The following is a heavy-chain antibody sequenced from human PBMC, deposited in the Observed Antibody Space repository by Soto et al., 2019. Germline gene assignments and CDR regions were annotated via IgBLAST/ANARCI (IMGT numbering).Heavy chain of an antibody. J-gene: IGHJ6*02. Sequence: SETLSLTCTVSGGSISSSTYYWGWIRQPPGKGLEWIGSISYSGSTFYNPSLNSRVTISVDTSKNQFSLKLSSVTAADTAVYYCARRYYYRSGKSGMHLWGQGTMLTVSS. D-gene: IGHD3-10*01. CDR1: GGSISSSTYY. V-gene: IGHV4-39*01. CDR2: ISYSGST. CDR3: ARRYYYRSGKSGMHL.